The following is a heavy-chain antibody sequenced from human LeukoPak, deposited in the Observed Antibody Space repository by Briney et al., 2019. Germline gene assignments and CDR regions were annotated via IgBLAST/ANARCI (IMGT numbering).Heavy chain of an antibody. D-gene: IGHD1-26*01. CDR3: VRLGGGSYFDH. Sequence: GGSLRLSCAASGFTFGDYCMGWVRQAPGKGLECISYIDRSGGTIYYAASMKGRFTISSDNAKTSLFLQMNSLRVEDTAVYYCVRLGGGSYFDHWGQGTLVTVSS. V-gene: IGHV3-11*01. CDR1: GFTFGDYC. CDR2: IDRSGGTI. J-gene: IGHJ4*02.